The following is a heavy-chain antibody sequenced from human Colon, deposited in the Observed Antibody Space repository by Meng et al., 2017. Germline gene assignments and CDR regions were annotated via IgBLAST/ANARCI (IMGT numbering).Heavy chain of an antibody. D-gene: IGHD2/OR15-2a*01. CDR1: GDSVSTNSAA. V-gene: IGHV6-1*01. CDR2: TYYTSKWSS. Sequence: SETLSLTCAISGDSVSTNSAAWNWLRQSPSRGLEWLGRTYYTSKWSSDYAVSVKSRMAIHPDTSKNQFSLQVDSVTPEDTAVYYCARGFFSKGFDSWGQGALVT. CDR3: ARGFFSKGFDS. J-gene: IGHJ4*02.